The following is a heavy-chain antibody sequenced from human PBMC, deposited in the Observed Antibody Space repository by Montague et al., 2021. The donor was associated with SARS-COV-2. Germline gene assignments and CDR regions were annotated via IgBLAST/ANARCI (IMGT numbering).Heavy chain of an antibody. V-gene: IGHV4-4*02. J-gene: IGHJ6*02. CDR1: GGSISSSNW. D-gene: IGHD5-12*01. CDR3: ASFSRVATILGDYYYYGMDV. Sequence: SETLSLTCAVSGGSISSSNWWSWVRQPPGKGLEWIGEIYHSGSTXYNPSLKSRVTISVDKSKNQFSLELSSVTAADTAVYYCASFSRVATILGDYYYYGMDVWGQGTTVTVSS. CDR2: IYHSGST.